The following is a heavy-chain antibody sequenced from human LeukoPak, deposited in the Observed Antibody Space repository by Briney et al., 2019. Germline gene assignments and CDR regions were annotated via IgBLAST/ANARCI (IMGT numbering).Heavy chain of an antibody. CDR1: GYPFSDYY. CDR2: IDPADGET. J-gene: IGHJ4*02. V-gene: IGHV1-69-2*01. Sequence: GASVKVSCKASGYPFSDYYIHWLLQAPGKGLEWMGRIDPADGETTYAENFQGRVTFTADTSTYTIYMELNSLTLADRAVYFCARDHEERGPYLDLWGQGTQVIVSS. CDR3: ARDHEERGPYLDL. D-gene: IGHD3-10*01.